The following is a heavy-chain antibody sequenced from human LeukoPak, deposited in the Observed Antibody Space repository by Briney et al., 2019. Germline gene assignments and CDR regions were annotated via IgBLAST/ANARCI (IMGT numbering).Heavy chain of an antibody. CDR3: ARHGGTSRSPIDY. V-gene: IGHV4-59*08. Sequence: SETLSLTCTVSGVSIGIYYWSWIRQPPGKGLEWIGYIYYSGSTDYNPSLKSRVSISIDTSKNQFSLNLSSVTAADTAVYYCARHGGTSRSPIDYWGQGILVTVSS. J-gene: IGHJ4*02. CDR2: IYYSGST. D-gene: IGHD1-1*01. CDR1: GVSIGIYY.